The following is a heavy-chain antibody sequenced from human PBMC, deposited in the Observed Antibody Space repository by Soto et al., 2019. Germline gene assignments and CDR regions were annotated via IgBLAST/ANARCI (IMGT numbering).Heavy chain of an antibody. D-gene: IGHD2-2*02. Sequence: SVKVSCKASGGTFSSYAISWVRQAPGQGLEWMGGIIPIFGTANYAQKFQGRVTITADKSTSTAYMELTSLRSEDTAVYYCARDGVGYCSSTSCYIELAHNWFDPWGQGTLVTVS. J-gene: IGHJ5*02. CDR1: GGTFSSYA. V-gene: IGHV1-69*06. CDR3: ARDGVGYCSSTSCYIELAHNWFDP. CDR2: IIPIFGTA.